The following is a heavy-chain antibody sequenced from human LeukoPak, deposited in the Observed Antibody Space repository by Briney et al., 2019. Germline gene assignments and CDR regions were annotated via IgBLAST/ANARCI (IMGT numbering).Heavy chain of an antibody. CDR3: AKDLYDILTGYYPLRAFDI. V-gene: IGHV3-23*01. CDR1: GFTFSSYA. Sequence: PGGSLRLSCAASGFTFSSYAMSWVRQAPGKGLEWVSAISGSGGSTYYADSVKGRFTISRDNSKNTLYLQMNSLRAEDTAVYYCAKDLYDILTGYYPLRAFDIWGQGTMVTVSS. CDR2: ISGSGGST. D-gene: IGHD3-9*01. J-gene: IGHJ3*02.